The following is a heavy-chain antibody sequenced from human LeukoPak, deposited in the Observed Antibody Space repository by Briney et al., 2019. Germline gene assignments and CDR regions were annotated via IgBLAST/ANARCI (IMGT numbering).Heavy chain of an antibody. CDR2: IYYSGST. CDR1: GGSIGSYY. D-gene: IGHD2-2*01. V-gene: IGHV4-59*01. CDR3: ARDNSAAAFDY. Sequence: SETLSLTCTVSGGSIGSYYWSWIRQPPGKGLEWIGYIYYSGSTNYNPSLKSRVTISIDTPKNQFSLKMSSVTAADTAVYYCARDNSAAAFDYWGQGILVTVSS. J-gene: IGHJ4*02.